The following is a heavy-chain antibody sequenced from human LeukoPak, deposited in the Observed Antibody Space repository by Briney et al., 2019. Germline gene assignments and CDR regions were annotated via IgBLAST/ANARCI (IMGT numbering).Heavy chain of an antibody. D-gene: IGHD4-23*01. CDR3: ASSGGTTVAHDY. J-gene: IGHJ4*02. CDR1: GGYISSSSYY. Sequence: PSETLSLTCTVSGGYISSSSYYWGWIRQATGKGLEWIGSIYYSGSTYYNPTLKSRVTISVDTSKNQFSLKLSSVTAADTAVYYCASSGGTTVAHDYWGQGTLVTVSS. CDR2: IYYSGST. V-gene: IGHV4-39*07.